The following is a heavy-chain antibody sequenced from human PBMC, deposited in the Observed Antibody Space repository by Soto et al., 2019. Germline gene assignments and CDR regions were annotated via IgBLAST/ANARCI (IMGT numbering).Heavy chain of an antibody. CDR1: GYTFAIYG. J-gene: IGHJ4*02. Sequence: ASVKVSCKASGYTFAIYGITWVRQAPGQGLEWMGWISAYNGSTNFAQKFQGRAAMTTETSTSTVYMELRSLRSDDTAVYYCARGQQGYTSSWQVIDYWGQGTLVTVSS. V-gene: IGHV1-18*01. CDR2: ISAYNGST. D-gene: IGHD6-13*01. CDR3: ARGQQGYTSSWQVIDY.